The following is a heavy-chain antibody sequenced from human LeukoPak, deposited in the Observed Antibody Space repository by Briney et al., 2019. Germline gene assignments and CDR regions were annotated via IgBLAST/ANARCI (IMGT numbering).Heavy chain of an antibody. CDR2: ISAYNGNT. V-gene: IGHV1-18*01. CDR1: GYTFTSYG. CDR3: ARELCSGASCYTNWFDP. J-gene: IGHJ5*02. Sequence: ASVKVSCKASGYTFTSYGISWVRQAPGQGLEWMGWISAYNGNTNYAQKLQGRVTMTTDTSTSTAYMELRSLRSDDTAVYYCARELCSGASCYTNWFDPWGQGTLVTVSS. D-gene: IGHD2-15*01.